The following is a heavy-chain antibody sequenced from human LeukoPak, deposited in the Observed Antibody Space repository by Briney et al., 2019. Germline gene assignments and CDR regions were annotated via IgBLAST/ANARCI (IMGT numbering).Heavy chain of an antibody. Sequence: GGSLRLSCAASGFTFSSYAMSWVRQAPGKGLEWVGRIRSNSDGGAIDYAAPVKGRFALSRDDSKNTLYLQMNSLQTEDTAMYYCATDFYDSTWGQGTLVTVSS. D-gene: IGHD2/OR15-2a*01. CDR1: GFTFSSYA. J-gene: IGHJ5*02. V-gene: IGHV3-15*01. CDR3: ATDFYDST. CDR2: IRSNSDGGAI.